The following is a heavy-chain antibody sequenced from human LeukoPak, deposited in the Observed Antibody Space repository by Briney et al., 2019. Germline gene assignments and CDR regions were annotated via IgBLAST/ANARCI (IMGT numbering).Heavy chain of an antibody. V-gene: IGHV4-4*02. D-gene: IGHD2-15*01. CDR1: GGSISSSNW. CDR3: ARRRHGYCSGGSCSWFDP. Sequence: PSETLSLTCAVSGGSISSSNWWSWVRQPPGKGLEWIGEIYHSGSTNYNPSLKSRVTISVDKSKNQFSLKLSSVTAADTAVYYCARRRHGYCSGGSCSWFDPWGQGTLVAVSS. CDR2: IYHSGST. J-gene: IGHJ5*02.